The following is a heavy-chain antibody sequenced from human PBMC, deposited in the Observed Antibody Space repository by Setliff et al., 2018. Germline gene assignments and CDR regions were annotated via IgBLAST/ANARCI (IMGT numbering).Heavy chain of an antibody. CDR2: INTKTGDP. Sequence: GASVKVSCKASGYAFAAYGIHWVRQAPGQGLEWMGWINTKTGDPTYAQGYTGRFAFSLDTSDSATYLDISNLKAEDTATYYCARADHLMTTTFDYWGQGTLVTVSS. CDR1: GYAFAAYG. CDR3: ARADHLMTTTFDY. J-gene: IGHJ4*01. V-gene: IGHV7-4-1*02. D-gene: IGHD4-4*01.